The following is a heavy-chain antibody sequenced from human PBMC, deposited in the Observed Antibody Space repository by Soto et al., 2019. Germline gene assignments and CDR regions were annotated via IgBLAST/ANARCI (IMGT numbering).Heavy chain of an antibody. CDR1: CGSISSGGDS. Sequence: SDTLSITCAVSCGSISSGGDSWSWIRQPPGKGLEWIGYIYHSGSTYYNPSLKSRVTISVDRSKNQFSLKLSSVTAADTAVYYCARVPGPWGQGTLVTVSS. D-gene: IGHD7-27*01. CDR3: ARVPGP. J-gene: IGHJ5*02. V-gene: IGHV4-30-2*01. CDR2: IYHSGST.